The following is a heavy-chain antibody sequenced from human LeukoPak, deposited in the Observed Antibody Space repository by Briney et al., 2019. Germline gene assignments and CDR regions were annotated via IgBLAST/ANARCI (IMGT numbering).Heavy chain of an antibody. CDR1: GYTFTSYG. D-gene: IGHD5-24*01. Sequence: EASVKVSCKASGYTFTSYGISWVRQAPGQGLEWMGWISAYNGNTNYAQKLQGRVTMTTDTSTSTAYMELRSLRSDDTAVYYCARGGFRRDGYNFAPGAFDIWGQGTMVTVSS. CDR2: ISAYNGNT. CDR3: ARGGFRRDGYNFAPGAFDI. V-gene: IGHV1-18*01. J-gene: IGHJ3*02.